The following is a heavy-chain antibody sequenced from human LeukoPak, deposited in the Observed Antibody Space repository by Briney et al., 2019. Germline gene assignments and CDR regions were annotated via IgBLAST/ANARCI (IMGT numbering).Heavy chain of an antibody. CDR2: IYHSGST. J-gene: IGHJ4*02. CDR1: GYSISSGYY. V-gene: IGHV4-38-2*01. D-gene: IGHD3-3*01. CDR3: ARQGTIFGVTNFDY. Sequence: PSETLSLTCAVSGYSISSGYYWGWIRQPPGKGLEWIGSIYHSGSTYYNPSLKSRVTISVDTSKNQFSLKLSSVTAAATAVYYCARQGTIFGVTNFDYWGQGTLVTVSS.